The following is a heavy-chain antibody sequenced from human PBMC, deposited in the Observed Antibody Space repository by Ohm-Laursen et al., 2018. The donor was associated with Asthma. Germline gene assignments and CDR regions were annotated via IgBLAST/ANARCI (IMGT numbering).Heavy chain of an antibody. V-gene: IGHV3-23*01. J-gene: IGHJ3*01. Sequence: SLRLSCTASGFTFRSYAMHWVRQAPGKGLEWVSSIRGSVDRTVYADSVKGRFTISRDDSKNTLNLQMSSLRGDDTAVYYCARGQGSGDISGSDPFDLWGQGTTVIVSS. D-gene: IGHD3-10*01. CDR2: IRGSVDRT. CDR1: GFTFRSYA. CDR3: ARGQGSGDISGSDPFDL.